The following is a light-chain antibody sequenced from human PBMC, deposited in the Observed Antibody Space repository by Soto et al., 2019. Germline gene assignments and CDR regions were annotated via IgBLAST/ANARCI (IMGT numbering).Light chain of an antibody. CDR3: QENYQIAGT. J-gene: IGKJ1*01. CDR2: AAS. CDR1: QTMSYY. V-gene: IGKV1-39*01. Sequence: DIEMTQSPASLSASVGDSVTITCRASQTMSYYVNWYQKKPGKAPRLLIYAASSLQSGVPSRFSGSGSGTDFTFSIFILQSEDFATYYCQENYQIAGTCGQGTTV.